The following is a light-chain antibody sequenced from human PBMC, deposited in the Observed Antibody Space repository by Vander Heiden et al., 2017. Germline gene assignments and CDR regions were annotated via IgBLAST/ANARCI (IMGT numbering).Light chain of an antibody. J-gene: IGLJ3*02. CDR1: SGSIASNY. Sequence: NFMLTQPHSVSESPGKTVTISCTRSSGSIASNYVQWYQQRPGSSPTTVIYEDNQRPSGVPDRFSGSIDSSSTSASLTISGLQTEDEADYYCQTYDTSNHWVFGGGTKLTVL. V-gene: IGLV6-57*01. CDR3: QTYDTSNHWV. CDR2: EDN.